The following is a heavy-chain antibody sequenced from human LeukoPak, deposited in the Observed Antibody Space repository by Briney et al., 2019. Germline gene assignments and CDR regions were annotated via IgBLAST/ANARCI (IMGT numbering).Heavy chain of an antibody. Sequence: PSETLSLXCAVYGGSFSGYYWSWIRQPPGKGLEWIGEINHSGSTNYNPSLKSRVTISVDTSKNQFSLKLSSVTAADTAVYYCARAKTSPRGYSYGYMYWGQGTLVTVSS. J-gene: IGHJ4*02. V-gene: IGHV4-34*01. CDR1: GGSFSGYY. D-gene: IGHD5-18*01. CDR2: INHSGST. CDR3: ARAKTSPRGYSYGYMY.